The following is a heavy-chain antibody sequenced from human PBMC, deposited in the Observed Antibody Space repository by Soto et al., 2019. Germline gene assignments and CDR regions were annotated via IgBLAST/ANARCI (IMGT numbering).Heavy chain of an antibody. CDR2: IYYSGST. CDR1: GGSISSYY. J-gene: IGHJ4*02. CDR3: ARGAVGGYSYGWALDY. D-gene: IGHD5-18*01. Sequence: ASETLSLTCTVSGGSISSYYWSWIRQPPGKGLEWVGYIYYSGSTNYNPSLKSRVTISVDTSKNQFSLKLSSVTAADTAVYYCARGAVGGYSYGWALDYWGQGTLVTVSS. V-gene: IGHV4-59*01.